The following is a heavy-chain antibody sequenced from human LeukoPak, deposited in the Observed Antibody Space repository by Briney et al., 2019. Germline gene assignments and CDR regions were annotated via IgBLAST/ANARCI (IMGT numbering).Heavy chain of an antibody. CDR2: IKQDGSEK. Sequence: GGSLRLSCAASGFTFSSYWMSWVRQAPGKRLEWVANIKQDGSEKYYVDSVKGRFTISRDNAKNSLYLQMNSLRAEDTAVYYCARQVGASAPRFDYWGQGTLVTVSS. CDR3: ARQVGASAPRFDY. CDR1: GFTFSSYW. D-gene: IGHD1-26*01. V-gene: IGHV3-7*01. J-gene: IGHJ4*02.